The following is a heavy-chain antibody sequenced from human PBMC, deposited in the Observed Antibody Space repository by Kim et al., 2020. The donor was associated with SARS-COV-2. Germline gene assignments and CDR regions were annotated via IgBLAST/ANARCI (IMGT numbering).Heavy chain of an antibody. V-gene: IGHV3-74*01. Sequence: GGSLRLSCAASGFTFSDYWMHWVRQAPGKGLIWVSRINGDGSSTSGADSVKGRFTISRDNAKNTLYLQMSSLRAEDTAVYYCARGRYETSGYYSQWGQGTLVTVSS. J-gene: IGHJ4*02. D-gene: IGHD3-22*01. CDR1: GFTFSDYW. CDR2: INGDGSST. CDR3: ARGRYETSGYYSQ.